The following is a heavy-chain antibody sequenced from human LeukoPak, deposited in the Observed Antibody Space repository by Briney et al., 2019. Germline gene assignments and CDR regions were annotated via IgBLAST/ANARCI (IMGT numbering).Heavy chain of an antibody. CDR2: INHSGST. D-gene: IGHD2-21*01. Sequence: PSETLSLTCTVSGGSISSSSYYWSWIRQPPGKGLEWIGEINHSGSTNYNPSLKSRVTISVDTSKNQFSLKLSSVTAADTAVYFCARGGGGYYMDVWDKGTTVTVSS. CDR3: ARGGGGYYMDV. CDR1: GGSISSSSYY. V-gene: IGHV4-39*07. J-gene: IGHJ6*03.